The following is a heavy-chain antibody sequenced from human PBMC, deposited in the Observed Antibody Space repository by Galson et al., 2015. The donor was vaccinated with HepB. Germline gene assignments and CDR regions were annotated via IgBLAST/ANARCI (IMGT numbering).Heavy chain of an antibody. V-gene: IGHV6-1*01. CDR1: GDSVSSNDAA. CDR2: TLYRSKWYR. D-gene: IGHD3-10*01. J-gene: IGHJ4*02. Sequence: CAISGDSVSSNDAAWHWIRQSPSSGLEWLGRTLYRSKWYRDYAESLKSRITINPDTSTNQFTLQLNSVTPDDTAVYYCARETTTVRGVLNELDQWGQGTLVTVSS. CDR3: ARETTTVRGVLNELDQ.